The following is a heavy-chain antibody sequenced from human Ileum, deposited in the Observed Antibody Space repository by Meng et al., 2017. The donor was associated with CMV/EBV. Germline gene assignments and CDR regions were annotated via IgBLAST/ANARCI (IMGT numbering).Heavy chain of an antibody. J-gene: IGHJ5*02. V-gene: IGHV1-18*01. CDR1: GYSFTFYG. D-gene: IGHD7-27*01. Sequence: ASVKVSCKTSGYSFTFYGISWVRQAPGQGLQWMGWISTYNGNTRYTQKLQGRVSMTTDTSTSTAYMELRSLTSDDTAVYYCARVHNWGSASGWFDPWGQGTLVTVSS. CDR3: ARVHNWGSASGWFDP. CDR2: ISTYNGNT.